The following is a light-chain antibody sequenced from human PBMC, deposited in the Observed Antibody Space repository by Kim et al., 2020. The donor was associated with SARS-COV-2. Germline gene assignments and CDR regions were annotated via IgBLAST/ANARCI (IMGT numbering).Light chain of an antibody. CDR3: QQSYINVHT. Sequence: DIQMTQSPSSLSASVGDRVTITCRASQTINNYLNWYQQKPGTAPKLLIFATSSLQTGVPARFSGSGSGTEFTLTINSLQREDFATYYCQQSYINVHTFGQGTKLEI. CDR2: ATS. CDR1: QTINNY. J-gene: IGKJ2*01. V-gene: IGKV1-39*01.